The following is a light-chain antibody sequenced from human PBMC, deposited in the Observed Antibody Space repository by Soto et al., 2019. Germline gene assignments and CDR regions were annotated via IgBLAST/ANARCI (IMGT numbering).Light chain of an antibody. Sequence: DIQMTQSPSSLSASVGDRVTITCQASQDISQYLNWYQQKSGKAPKLLIYAASKVEIGVPSRFSGSGSGTDFTFTISSLQPEDIATYYCQQYDNRPAVTFGGGTKVEIK. V-gene: IGKV1-33*01. J-gene: IGKJ4*01. CDR1: QDISQY. CDR3: QQYDNRPAVT. CDR2: AAS.